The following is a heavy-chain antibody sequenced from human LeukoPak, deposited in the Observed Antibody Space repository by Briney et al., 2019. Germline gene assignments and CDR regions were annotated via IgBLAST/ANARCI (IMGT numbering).Heavy chain of an antibody. CDR1: GFIVSSNY. D-gene: IGHD1-26*01. V-gene: IGHV3-66*02. J-gene: IGHJ4*02. Sequence: GGSLRLSCAASGFIVSSNYMNWVRQAPGKGLEWFSVIYSGGSTYYADSVKGRFTISRDNSKNTVNLQMNDLRAEDTAVYYCARSWDARLNFDYWGQGTLVTVSS. CDR3: ARSWDARLNFDY. CDR2: IYSGGST.